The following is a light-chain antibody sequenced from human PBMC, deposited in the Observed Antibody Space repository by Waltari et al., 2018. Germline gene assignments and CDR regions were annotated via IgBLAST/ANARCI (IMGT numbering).Light chain of an antibody. CDR2: GAS. J-gene: IGKJ1*01. V-gene: IGKV3-20*01. CDR3: QNHERLPAT. CDR1: QSIGRY. Sequence: EIVLRQSPGTLSLSPGERATLSCRARQSIGRYLALDQQKADQAPSPLIYGASSRATGIPDRFSGSGSGTDFSLTISRLEPEDFAVYYCQNHERLPATFGQGTKVEIK.